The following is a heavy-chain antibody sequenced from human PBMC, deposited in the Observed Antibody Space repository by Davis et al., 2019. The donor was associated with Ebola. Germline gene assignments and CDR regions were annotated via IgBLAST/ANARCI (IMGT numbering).Heavy chain of an antibody. J-gene: IGHJ4*02. Sequence: PSETLSLTCTVSGGLISSYYWTWIRQPPGKRLEWIGYMFYSGSTNYNPFLESRVTMSVETSRNLFSLKLRSVTAADTAVYYCARGSIFGGIDSWGQGILVTVSS. CDR1: GGLISSYY. V-gene: IGHV4-59*01. D-gene: IGHD3-3*01. CDR2: MFYSGST. CDR3: ARGSIFGGIDS.